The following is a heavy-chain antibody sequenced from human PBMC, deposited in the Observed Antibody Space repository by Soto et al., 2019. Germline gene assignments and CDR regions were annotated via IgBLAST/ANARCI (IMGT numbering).Heavy chain of an antibody. CDR3: ACDNNTGLYDY. CDR1: SGSIDNVYW. D-gene: IGHD2-8*02. J-gene: IGHJ4*02. CDR2: TSHDGVT. V-gene: IGHV4-4*02. Sequence: SETLSLTCAVSSGSIDNVYWWSWVRQSPGKGLEWIGETSHDGVTNYNPSLEGRVTISVDTSKNQFSLKLTSVTAADTAVYYCACDNNTGLYDYWGQGSLVTVSS.